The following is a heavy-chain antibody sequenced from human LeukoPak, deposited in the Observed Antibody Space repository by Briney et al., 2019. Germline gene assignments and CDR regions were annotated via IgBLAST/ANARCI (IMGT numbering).Heavy chain of an antibody. D-gene: IGHD3-22*01. CDR1: GFTFSSYE. CDR3: ARDIIYDTRSGAFDI. J-gene: IGHJ3*02. V-gene: IGHV3-48*03. CDR2: ISSSGSTI. Sequence: GGSPRLSCAASGFTFSSYEMNWVRQAPGKGLEGVSYISSSGSTIYYADSVKGRSTISRDNAKNSLYLQMNSLRAEDTRVYYCARDIIYDTRSGAFDIWGQGTMVTVSS.